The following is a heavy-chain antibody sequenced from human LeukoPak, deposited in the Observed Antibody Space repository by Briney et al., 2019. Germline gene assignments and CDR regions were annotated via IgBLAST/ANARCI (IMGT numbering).Heavy chain of an antibody. CDR2: ISSSSNYV. V-gene: IGHV3-21*01. J-gene: IGHJ5*02. Sequence: GGSLRLSCAASGFTFSSYSMNWVRQAPGKGLEWVSFISSSSNYVYYTDSMKGRFTISRDNAKNSLYLQMNSLRAEDTAVYFCARTATAYCGGDCLGPFDPWGQGTLVTVSS. CDR3: ARTATAYCGGDCLGPFDP. CDR1: GFTFSSYS. D-gene: IGHD2-21*02.